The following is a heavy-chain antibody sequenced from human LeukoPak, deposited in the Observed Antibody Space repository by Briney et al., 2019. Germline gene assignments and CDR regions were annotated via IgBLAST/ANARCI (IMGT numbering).Heavy chain of an antibody. J-gene: IGHJ4*02. V-gene: IGHV3-23*01. CDR3: AKGAYSSGWESPFDY. CDR1: GFTFSSYA. Sequence: SGGSLRLSCAASGFTFSSYAMSWVRQAPGKGLEWVSAISGSGGSTYYADSVKGRFTISRDNSKNTLYLQMNSLRAEDTAVYYCAKGAYSSGWESPFDYWGQGTLVTVSS. D-gene: IGHD6-19*01. CDR2: ISGSGGST.